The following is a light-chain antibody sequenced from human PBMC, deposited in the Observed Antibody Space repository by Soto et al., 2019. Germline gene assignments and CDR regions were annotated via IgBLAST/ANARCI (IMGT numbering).Light chain of an antibody. CDR1: QSVSSD. Sequence: EIVMTQSPATLSVSPGERAALSCRASQSVSSDLAWFQQQPGQSLRLLIYGASTRATGIPGRFSGSGSGTDFTLTISSLQSEDFAVYYCQQYSQWPWTFGQGTKVDIK. CDR3: QQYSQWPWT. J-gene: IGKJ1*01. CDR2: GAS. V-gene: IGKV3-15*01.